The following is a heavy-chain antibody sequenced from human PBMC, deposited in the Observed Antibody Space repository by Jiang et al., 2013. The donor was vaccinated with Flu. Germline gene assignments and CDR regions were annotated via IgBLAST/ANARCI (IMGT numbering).Heavy chain of an antibody. D-gene: IGHD3-9*01. CDR2: IKQDGSEK. J-gene: IGHJ4*02. CDR3: ARVALGYPFDGRWDY. Sequence: ANIKQDGSEKYYVDSVKGRFTISRDNAKNSLYLQMNSLRAEDTAVYYCARVALGYPFDGRWDYWGQGTLVTVSS. V-gene: IGHV3-7*01.